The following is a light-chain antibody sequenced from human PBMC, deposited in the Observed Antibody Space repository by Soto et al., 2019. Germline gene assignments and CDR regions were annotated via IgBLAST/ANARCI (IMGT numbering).Light chain of an antibody. Sequence: DIVLAQPPDSLAVCLGERATFNGKSTQSVLYSSNNESYLAWYQHKPGQPPKLLIYWASTRESGVPDRFSGSGSGTDFTLTISSLQAEDVALYYCQQYYSPPITFGQGTRLEIK. CDR1: QSVLYSSNNESY. V-gene: IGKV4-1*01. J-gene: IGKJ5*01. CDR2: WAS. CDR3: QQYYSPPIT.